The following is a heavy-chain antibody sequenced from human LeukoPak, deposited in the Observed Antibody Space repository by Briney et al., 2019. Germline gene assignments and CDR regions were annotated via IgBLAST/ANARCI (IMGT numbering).Heavy chain of an antibody. D-gene: IGHD4-23*01. V-gene: IGHV5-51*01. Sequence: KPGESLKIPCKGSGYTFITYWIGWVRQMPGKGLEWMGIIYPGDSDTRYSPSFQGQVTISADKSINTAYLQWSSLKASDTAMYYCARPDDYGGKPAAFNIWGQGTMVTVSS. J-gene: IGHJ3*02. CDR3: ARPDDYGGKPAAFNI. CDR2: IYPGDSDT. CDR1: GYTFITYW.